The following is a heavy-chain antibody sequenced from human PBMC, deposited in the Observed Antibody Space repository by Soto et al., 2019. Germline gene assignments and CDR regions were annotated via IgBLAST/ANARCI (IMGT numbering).Heavy chain of an antibody. Sequence: QVQLQESGPGLVKPSGTLSLTCAVSNGSISNNDWWSWVRQPPGKGLEWIGEINHSGTTNYNPSLKSRVTIFVDKSKNQSSLKLTSVTAADTAVYYCARGIPFGGVIFDDWGQGTLVTVSS. CDR1: NGSISNNDW. CDR3: ARGIPFGGVIFDD. CDR2: INHSGTT. V-gene: IGHV4-4*02. D-gene: IGHD3-16*01. J-gene: IGHJ4*02.